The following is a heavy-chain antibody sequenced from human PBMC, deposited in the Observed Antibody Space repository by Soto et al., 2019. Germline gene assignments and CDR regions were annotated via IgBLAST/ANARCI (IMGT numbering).Heavy chain of an antibody. J-gene: IGHJ4*02. CDR2: FDPEDGET. Sequence: GASVKVSCKVSGYTLTELSMHWVRQAPGKGLEWMGGFDPEDGETIYAQKFQGRVTMTGGTSTDTAYMELSSLRSEDTAVYYCAAEYFDYWGQGTLVTVSS. CDR1: GYTLTELS. V-gene: IGHV1-24*01. CDR3: AAEYFDY.